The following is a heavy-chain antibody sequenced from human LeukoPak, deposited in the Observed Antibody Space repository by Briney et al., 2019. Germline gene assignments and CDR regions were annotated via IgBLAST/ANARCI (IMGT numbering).Heavy chain of an antibody. V-gene: IGHV4-39*01. CDR2: FYYTGST. CDR1: GGSISSSSYF. J-gene: IGHJ5*02. Sequence: PSETLSLTCTVSGGSISSSSYFWGWVRQPPGKGLEWIGNFYYTGSTYYNPSLKSRVTISVDTSKNQFSLKLSSVTAADTAVYYCARRQLCSGSYLGSSLGSHWFDPWGQGTLVTVSS. CDR3: ARRQLCSGSYLGSSLGSHWFDP. D-gene: IGHD1-26*01.